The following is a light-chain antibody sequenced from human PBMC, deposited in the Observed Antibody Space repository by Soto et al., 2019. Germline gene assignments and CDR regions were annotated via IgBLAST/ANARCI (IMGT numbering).Light chain of an antibody. CDR3: CSYAGSRTSYV. J-gene: IGLJ1*01. V-gene: IGLV2-23*01. Sequence: QSALTQPASVSGSPGQSITISCTGTSSDVGSYNLVSWYQQHPGKAPKLMIYEGSKRPSGVSNRFSGSKSGNTASLTISGLQAEDEADYYCCSYAGSRTSYVFGTGTKLTVL. CDR2: EGS. CDR1: SSDVGSYNL.